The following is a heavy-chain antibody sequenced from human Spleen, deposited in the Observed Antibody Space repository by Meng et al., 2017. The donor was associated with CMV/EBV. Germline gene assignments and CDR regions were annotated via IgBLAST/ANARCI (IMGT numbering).Heavy chain of an antibody. J-gene: IGHJ3*02. CDR2: INLYGSEK. CDR3: VTDQDRLGGI. D-gene: IGHD3-16*01. V-gene: IGHV3-7*01. Sequence: GESLKISCAASGFTVSSNYMSWVRQAPGRGLEWVANINLYGSEKYHMDSVKGRFTISRDNAKNSLYLQMNSLRAEDTAVYYCVTDQDRLGGIWGQGTMVTVSS. CDR1: GFTVSSNY.